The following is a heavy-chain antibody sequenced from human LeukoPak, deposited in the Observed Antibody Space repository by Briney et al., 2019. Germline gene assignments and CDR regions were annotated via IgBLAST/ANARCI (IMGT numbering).Heavy chain of an antibody. J-gene: IGHJ5*01. D-gene: IGHD3-22*01. Sequence: SETLSLTCAVYGGSFSGYYWSWIRQPPGKGLEWIGEINHSGSTNYNPSLKSRVTISVDTSKNQFSLKLSSVTAADTAVYYCARGPEDDYYASWFDSWGQGTLVTVSS. CDR1: GGSFSGYY. V-gene: IGHV4-34*01. CDR2: INHSGST. CDR3: ARGPEDDYYASWFDS.